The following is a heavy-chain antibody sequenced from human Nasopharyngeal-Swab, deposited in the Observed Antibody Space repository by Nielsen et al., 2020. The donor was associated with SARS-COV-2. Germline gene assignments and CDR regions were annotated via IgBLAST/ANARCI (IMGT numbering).Heavy chain of an antibody. V-gene: IGHV3-23*01. CDR3: AKEHSIVVVPAATDRYGMDV. D-gene: IGHD2-2*01. CDR2: ISGADDST. Sequence: GESLKISCSASGFIFKNYAMNWVRQAPGRGLEWVSAISGADDSTKYADSVKGRFTISRDNSKNTLDLQMNSLRAEDTAMYYCAKEHSIVVVPAATDRYGMDVWGQGTTATVSS. J-gene: IGHJ6*02. CDR1: GFIFKNYA.